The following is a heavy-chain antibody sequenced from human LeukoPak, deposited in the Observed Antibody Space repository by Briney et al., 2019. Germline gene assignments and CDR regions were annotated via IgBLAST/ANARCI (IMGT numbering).Heavy chain of an antibody. CDR1: GFTFSSNS. Sequence: GRSLRPSCAASGFTFSSNSMNCVRQAPGNGLEWVSSISSSSSYIYYADSVKGRFTISRDNAKNSLYLQMNSLRAEDTAVYYCAELGITMIGGVWGKGTTVTISS. CDR2: ISSSSSYI. J-gene: IGHJ6*04. D-gene: IGHD3-10*02. CDR3: AELGITMIGGV. V-gene: IGHV3-21*01.